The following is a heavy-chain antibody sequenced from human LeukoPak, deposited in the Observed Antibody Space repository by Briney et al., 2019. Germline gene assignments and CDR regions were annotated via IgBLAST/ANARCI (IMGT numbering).Heavy chain of an antibody. J-gene: IGHJ4*02. V-gene: IGHV3-30*18. CDR3: AKAAGVKGSYFDH. Sequence: PGGSLRLSCAASGFTLSSYGMHWVRQAPGKGLEWVAVISYDGRNKYYADSVKGRFTISRDNSKNTLYLQMNSLRAEDTAMYYWAKAAGVKGSYFDHWGQGTLVTVSS. CDR2: ISYDGRNK. CDR1: GFTLSSYG. D-gene: IGHD3-10*01.